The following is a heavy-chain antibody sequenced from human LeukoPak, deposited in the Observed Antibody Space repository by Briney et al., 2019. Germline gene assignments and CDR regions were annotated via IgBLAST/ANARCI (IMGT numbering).Heavy chain of an antibody. CDR3: ARDRFLRRPKPAEY. V-gene: IGHV3-20*04. Sequence: GGFLRLSCAASGFNFHDYGMSWVRQAPGKGLEWVSSRNGGSTGYADSVKGRFTISRDNAKNSLYLQMNSLRAEDTALYYCARDRFLRRPKPAEYWGQGTLVTVSS. D-gene: IGHD2/OR15-2a*01. CDR1: GFNFHDYG. J-gene: IGHJ4*02. CDR2: RNGGST.